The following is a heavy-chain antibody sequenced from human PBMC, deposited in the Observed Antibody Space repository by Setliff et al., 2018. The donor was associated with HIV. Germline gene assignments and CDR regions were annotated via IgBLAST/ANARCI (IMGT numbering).Heavy chain of an antibody. D-gene: IGHD3-10*01. Sequence: LSLTCSVSGASISIDHWSWIRQPPGKGLEWLGNFYYSGSTHYNPSLRSRVTISLDTSKSALDTSKSLFPLKLSSVTAADTAVYYCARGRAYMDVWGKGTTVTVSS. CDR2: FYYSGST. V-gene: IGHV4-59*12. CDR1: GASISIDH. CDR3: ARGRAYMDV. J-gene: IGHJ6*03.